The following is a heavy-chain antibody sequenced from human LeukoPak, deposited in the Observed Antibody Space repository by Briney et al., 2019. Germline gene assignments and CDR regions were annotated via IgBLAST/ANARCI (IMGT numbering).Heavy chain of an antibody. Sequence: SVKVSCKASGGTFSSYAISWVRQAPGQGLEWMGGIIPIFGTANYAQKFQGRVTITADESTSTAYMELSSLRSEDTAVYYCARVGHGSGSYYNPLGVWGQETTVTVSS. CDR2: IIPIFGTA. V-gene: IGHV1-69*13. D-gene: IGHD3-10*01. CDR1: GGTFSSYA. CDR3: ARVGHGSGSYYNPLGV. J-gene: IGHJ6*02.